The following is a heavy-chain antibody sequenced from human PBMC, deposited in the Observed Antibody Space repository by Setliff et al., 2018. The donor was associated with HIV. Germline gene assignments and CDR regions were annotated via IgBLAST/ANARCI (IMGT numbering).Heavy chain of an antibody. D-gene: IGHD3-22*01. CDR2: ISPGGSFM. Sequence: PGGSLRLSCAASGFDFTSYTMTWVRQAPGKGLEWVASISPGGSFMYYGDPIQGRFTISRDDAKSSLYLQMNSLKVEDTATYFCARASPGVVMIPDSWGQGTLVTVSS. J-gene: IGHJ4*02. V-gene: IGHV3-21*01. CDR1: GFDFTSYT. CDR3: ARASPGVVMIPDS.